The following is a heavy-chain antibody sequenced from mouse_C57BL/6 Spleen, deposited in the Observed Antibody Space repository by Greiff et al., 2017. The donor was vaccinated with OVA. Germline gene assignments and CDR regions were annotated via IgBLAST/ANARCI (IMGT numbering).Heavy chain of an antibody. CDR2: IDPSDSET. D-gene: IGHD1-1*01. CDR3: ARGGYGSSWFAY. V-gene: IGHV1-52*01. CDR1: GYTFTSYW. Sequence: QVQLQQPGAELVRPGSSVKLSCKASGYTFTSYWMHWVKQRPIQGLEWIGNIDPSDSETHYNQKFKDKATLTVDKSSSTAYMQLSSLTSEDSAVDYCARGGYGSSWFAYWGQGTLVTVSA. J-gene: IGHJ3*01.